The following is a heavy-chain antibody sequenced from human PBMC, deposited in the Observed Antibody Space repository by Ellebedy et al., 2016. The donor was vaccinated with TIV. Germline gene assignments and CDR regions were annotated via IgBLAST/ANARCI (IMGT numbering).Heavy chain of an antibody. V-gene: IGHV5-51*01. Sequence: GESLKISXKGSGYSFTSYWISWVRQMPGKGLEWMGIIYPGDSDTRYSPSFQGQVTISADKSISTAYLQWSSLKASDTAMYYCARLVGANNYYYGMDVWGQGTTVTVSS. D-gene: IGHD1-26*01. J-gene: IGHJ6*02. CDR3: ARLVGANNYYYGMDV. CDR1: GYSFTSYW. CDR2: IYPGDSDT.